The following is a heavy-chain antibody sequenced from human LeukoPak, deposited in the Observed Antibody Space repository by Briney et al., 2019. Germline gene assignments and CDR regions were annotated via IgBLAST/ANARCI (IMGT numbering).Heavy chain of an antibody. CDR2: ISYDGSNK. CDR1: GFTFSSYG. D-gene: IGHD4-17*01. V-gene: IGHV3-30*18. CDR3: AKDRVTTVNWYFDL. J-gene: IGHJ2*01. Sequence: GGSLRLSCAASGFTFSSYGMHWVRQAPGKGLEWVAVISYDGSNKYYADSVKGRFTISRDNSKNTLYLQMNSLRAEDTAVYYCAKDRVTTVNWYFDLWGRGTLVTVSS.